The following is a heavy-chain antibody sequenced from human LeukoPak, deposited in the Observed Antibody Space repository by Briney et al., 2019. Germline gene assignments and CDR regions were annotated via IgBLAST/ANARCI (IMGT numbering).Heavy chain of an antibody. CDR2: IYSGGSK. J-gene: IGHJ4*02. CDR3: ARGGWGTYDPGNLDF. Sequence: GGSLRLSCAASGFNVSRNYMNWVRQAPGKGLEWVSVIYSGGSKYYADSVKGRFTISRDISKKKVDLEINSLRAEDTALYYCARGGWGTYDPGNLDFWGQGTLVTVSS. V-gene: IGHV3-53*01. CDR1: GFNVSRNY. D-gene: IGHD6-19*01.